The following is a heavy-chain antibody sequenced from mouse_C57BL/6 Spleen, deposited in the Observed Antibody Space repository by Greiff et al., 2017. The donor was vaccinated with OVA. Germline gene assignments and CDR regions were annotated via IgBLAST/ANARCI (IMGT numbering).Heavy chain of an antibody. J-gene: IGHJ1*03. Sequence: EVMLVESGGGLVKPGGSLKLSCAASGFTFSSYAMSWDRQTPEKRLEWVATISDGGSYTYYPDNVKGRFTISRDNAKNNLYLQMSHLKSEDTAMYYCARDDYGSSYRYFDVWGTGTTVTVSS. V-gene: IGHV5-4*01. CDR3: ARDDYGSSYRYFDV. CDR1: GFTFSSYA. CDR2: ISDGGSYT. D-gene: IGHD1-1*01.